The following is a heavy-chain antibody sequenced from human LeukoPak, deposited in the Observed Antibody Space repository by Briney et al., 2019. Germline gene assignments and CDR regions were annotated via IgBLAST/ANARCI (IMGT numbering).Heavy chain of an antibody. CDR3: ARDSREWGYSYGLRGALDI. Sequence: PSQTLSLTCTVSGGSISSGSYYWSWIRQPARKGLECIGRIYTSGSTNYNPSLKSRVTISVDTSKNQFSLKLSSVTAADTAVYYCARDSREWGYSYGLRGALDIWGQGTMVTVSS. CDR1: GGSISSGSYY. D-gene: IGHD5-18*01. CDR2: IYTSGST. V-gene: IGHV4-61*02. J-gene: IGHJ3*02.